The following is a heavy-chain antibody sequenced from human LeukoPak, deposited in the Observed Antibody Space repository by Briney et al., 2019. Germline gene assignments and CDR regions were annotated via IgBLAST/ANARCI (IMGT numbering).Heavy chain of an antibody. D-gene: IGHD6-19*01. V-gene: IGHV3-74*01. J-gene: IGHJ3*02. CDR1: GFTFSSYW. CDR3: ARGRGWYDDAFDI. Sequence: GGSLRLSCAASGFTFSSYWMHWVRQAPGKGLVWVSRINSDGSSTSYADSVKGRFTISRDNAKNTLYLQMNSLRAEDTAVYYCARGRGWYDDAFDIWGQGTMVTVSS. CDR2: INSDGSST.